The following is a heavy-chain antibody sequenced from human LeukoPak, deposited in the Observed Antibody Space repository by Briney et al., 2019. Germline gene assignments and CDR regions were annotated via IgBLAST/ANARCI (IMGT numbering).Heavy chain of an antibody. CDR1: GFTFNIYN. D-gene: IGHD2-15*01. J-gene: IGHJ4*02. V-gene: IGHV3-21*01. CDR2: ISGSNSFI. Sequence: PGGSLRLSCAASGFTFNIYNMNWVRQAPGKGLEWVSSISGSNSFIYYADSVKGRFTISRDNAKNSLYLQMNSLKAEDMAVYYCARDRGGGSTYLDCWGQGTLVTVSS. CDR3: ARDRGGGSTYLDC.